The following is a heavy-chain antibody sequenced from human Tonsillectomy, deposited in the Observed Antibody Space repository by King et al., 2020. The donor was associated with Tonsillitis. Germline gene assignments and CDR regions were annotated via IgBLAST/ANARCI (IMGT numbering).Heavy chain of an antibody. V-gene: IGHV4-39*01. CDR3: ARSVSGSFDY. CDR2: MYYSGTI. D-gene: IGHD1-26*01. J-gene: IGHJ4*02. Sequence: LQLQESGPGVVEPSETLSLTCTVSGGSISSSDHYWAWILQPPGKGLEWIGYMYYSGTIFYNPSLKSRITISGGTSENRFSLKLSSVTAADTAVYFCARSVSGSFDYWGQGALVTVSS. CDR1: GGSISSSDHY.